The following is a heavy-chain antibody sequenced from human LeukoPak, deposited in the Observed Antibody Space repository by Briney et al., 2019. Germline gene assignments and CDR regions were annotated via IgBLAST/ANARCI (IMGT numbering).Heavy chain of an antibody. CDR1: GFTFSKFW. CDR2: IKQDGSVK. V-gene: IGHV3-7*01. CDR3: ATSRSLDRSLDY. Sequence: GGSLRLSCAVSGFTFSKFWMHWVRQAPEKGLEWVANIKQDGSVKYYVDSVKGRFTISRDNAKNSLFLQMNSLRVEDTAVYYCATSRSLDRSLDYWGQGTLVTVSS. J-gene: IGHJ4*02. D-gene: IGHD3-9*01.